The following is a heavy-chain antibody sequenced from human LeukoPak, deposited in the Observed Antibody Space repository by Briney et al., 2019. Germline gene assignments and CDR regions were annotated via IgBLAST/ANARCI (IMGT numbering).Heavy chain of an antibody. D-gene: IGHD2-8*01. J-gene: IGHJ4*02. CDR1: GGSVSSYY. CDR3: AREFQSYCTNGLCHYFDY. V-gene: IGHV4-4*07. CDR2: FYTSGST. Sequence: SETLSLTCTVSGGSVSSYYWSWIRQPAGKGLEWIGRFYTSGSTNYNPSLKSRVTMLVDTSKNQISLKLSSMTAADTAVYYCAREFQSYCTNGLCHYFDYWGQGTLVTVSS.